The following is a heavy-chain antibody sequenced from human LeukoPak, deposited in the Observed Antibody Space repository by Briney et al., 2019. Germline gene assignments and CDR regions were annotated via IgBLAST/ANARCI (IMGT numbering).Heavy chain of an antibody. D-gene: IGHD1-1*01. CDR1: GYSISSGYY. J-gene: IGHJ4*02. CDR2: IYHSGST. Sequence: SETPSLTCTVSGYSISSGYYWGWIRQPPGKGLEWIGSIYHSGSTYYNPSLKSRVTISVDTSKNQFSLKLSSVTAADTAVYYCARDYKRFDYWGQGTLVTVSS. V-gene: IGHV4-38-2*02. CDR3: ARDYKRFDY.